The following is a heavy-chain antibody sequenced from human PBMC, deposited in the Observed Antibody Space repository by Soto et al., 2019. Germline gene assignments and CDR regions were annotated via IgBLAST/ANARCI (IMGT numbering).Heavy chain of an antibody. J-gene: IGHJ4*02. CDR1: GFSLSSGCYY. CDR2: IYYSGST. CDR3: ARAPLSAASIPYYFDY. V-gene: IGHV4-31*03. Sequence: SETLSLTCTFSGFSLSSGCYYLRWIRQHPGKGLEWIGYIYYSGSTYYNPSLKSRVTISVDTSKNQFSLKLSSVTAADTAVYYCARAPLSAASIPYYFDYWGQGTLVTVSS. D-gene: IGHD2-2*01.